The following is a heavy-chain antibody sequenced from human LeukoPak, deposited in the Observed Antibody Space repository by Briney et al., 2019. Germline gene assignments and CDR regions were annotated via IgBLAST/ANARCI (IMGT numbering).Heavy chain of an antibody. CDR3: ARALFDILTGYYPFLDY. Sequence: GGSLRLSCAASRFTFSNYTLNWVRQAPGKGVEWVSSISSSSVYISYADSVKGRFTVSRDNAKNSLYLQMNSLRAEDTAVYYCARALFDILTGYYPFLDYWGQGTLVTVSS. V-gene: IGHV3-21*01. D-gene: IGHD3-9*01. CDR1: RFTFSNYT. CDR2: ISSSSVYI. J-gene: IGHJ4*02.